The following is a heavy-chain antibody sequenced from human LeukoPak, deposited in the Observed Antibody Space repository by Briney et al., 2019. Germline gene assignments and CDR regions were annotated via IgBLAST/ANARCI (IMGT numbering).Heavy chain of an antibody. CDR2: IKQDKGEK. Sequence: GGSLRLSCAVSGFTFRTYWVNWVRQAPGKGLEWVANIKQDKGEKHYVDSVKGRFTISSDNAKNSLYLQMNSLRAEDTAVYYCGGKGYWGRGALVTVSS. V-gene: IGHV3-7*05. CDR3: GGKGY. CDR1: GFTFRTYW. J-gene: IGHJ4*02. D-gene: IGHD1-1*01.